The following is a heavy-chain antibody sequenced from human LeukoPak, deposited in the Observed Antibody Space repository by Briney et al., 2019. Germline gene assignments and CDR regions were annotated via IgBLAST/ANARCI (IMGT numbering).Heavy chain of an antibody. J-gene: IGHJ4*02. Sequence: SDTLSLTCTVSGGSISNYYWSWIRQPPGKGLEWIGYIYYSGSTDYNPSLRSRVTISLDTSKNQFSLILSSVTAADTAMYYCARFLYGSGNDYWGQGTLVTVSS. CDR1: GGSISNYY. CDR3: ARFLYGSGNDY. V-gene: IGHV4-59*07. CDR2: IYYSGST. D-gene: IGHD3-10*01.